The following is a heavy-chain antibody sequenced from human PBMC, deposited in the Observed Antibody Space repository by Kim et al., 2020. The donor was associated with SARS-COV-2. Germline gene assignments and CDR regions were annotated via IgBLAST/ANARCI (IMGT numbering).Heavy chain of an antibody. CDR1: GFRFSKSW. D-gene: IGHD1-1*01. Sequence: GGSLRLSCAASGFRFSKSWMSWVRQAPGKGLEWVANIKEDASETYYVDSVEGRFTISRDNAKNSLFLQMNSLRAEDTAVYYCAKNEKWGQGTLVTVSS. V-gene: IGHV3-7*05. J-gene: IGHJ4*02. CDR2: IKEDASET. CDR3: AKNEK.